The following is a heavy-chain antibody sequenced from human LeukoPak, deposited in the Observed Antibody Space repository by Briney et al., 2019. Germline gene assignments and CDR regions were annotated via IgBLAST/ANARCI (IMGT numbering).Heavy chain of an antibody. J-gene: IGHJ4*02. V-gene: IGHV3-30*18. Sequence: GRSLRLSCAASGFTVSSNYMSWVRQAPGKGLEWVAVISYDGSNKYYADSVKGRFTISRDNSKNTLYLQMNSLRAEDTAVYYCAKGPTWELLYYFDYWGQGTLVTVSS. CDR1: GFTVSSNY. CDR2: ISYDGSNK. CDR3: AKGPTWELLYYFDY. D-gene: IGHD1-26*01.